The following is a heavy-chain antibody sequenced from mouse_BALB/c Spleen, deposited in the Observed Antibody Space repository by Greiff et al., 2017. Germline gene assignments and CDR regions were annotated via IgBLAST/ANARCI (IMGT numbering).Heavy chain of an antibody. V-gene: IGHV1-54*01. Sequence: QVQLKQSGAELVRPGTSVKVSCKASGYAFTNYLIEWVKQRPGQGLEWIGVINPGSGGTNYNEKFKGKATLTADKSSSTAYMQLSSLTSDDSAVYFCARRVDYFDYWGQGTTLTVSS. D-gene: IGHD1-1*01. CDR3: ARRVDYFDY. CDR2: INPGSGGT. J-gene: IGHJ2*01. CDR1: GYAFTNYL.